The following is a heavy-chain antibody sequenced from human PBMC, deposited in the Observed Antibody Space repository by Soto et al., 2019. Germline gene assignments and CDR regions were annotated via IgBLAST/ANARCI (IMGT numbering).Heavy chain of an antibody. CDR3: AAGGGSFEY. CDR1: GFSFSVYT. Sequence: GGSLRLSCAASGFSFSVYTINWVRQAPGKGLEWVSSISSSPTYIFYADSVKGRFTISRDDAKNSLYLEMNSLRAEDTAVYYCAAGGGSFEYWGQGALVTVSS. CDR2: ISSSPTYI. V-gene: IGHV3-21*01. D-gene: IGHD3-10*01. J-gene: IGHJ4*02.